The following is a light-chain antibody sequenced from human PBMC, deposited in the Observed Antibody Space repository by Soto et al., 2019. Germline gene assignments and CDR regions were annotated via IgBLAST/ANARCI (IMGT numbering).Light chain of an antibody. CDR2: DVS. CDR3: ISFTTRATYV. CDR1: SSDVGNSDY. Sequence: QSALTQPASVSGSPGQSITISCTGTSSDVGNSDYVSWYQQHPGKVPKLMIYDVSNRPSGVSNRFSGSKSGNTASLTISGLQAEDEADYYCISFTTRATYVFGTGTQLTVL. J-gene: IGLJ1*01. V-gene: IGLV2-14*01.